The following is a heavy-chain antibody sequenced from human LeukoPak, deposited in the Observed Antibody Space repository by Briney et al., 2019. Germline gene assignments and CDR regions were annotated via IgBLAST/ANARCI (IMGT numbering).Heavy chain of an antibody. J-gene: IGHJ3*02. CDR1: GYSISSGYY. V-gene: IGHV4-38-2*01. CDR2: IYHSGIT. Sequence: PSETLSLTCAVSGYSISSGYYWGWIRQPPGKGLEWIGSIYHSGITYYNPSLKSRVTISVDTSKNQFSLKLSSVTAADTAVYYCARQFGAIWGQGTMVTVSS. D-gene: IGHD3-10*01. CDR3: ARQFGAI.